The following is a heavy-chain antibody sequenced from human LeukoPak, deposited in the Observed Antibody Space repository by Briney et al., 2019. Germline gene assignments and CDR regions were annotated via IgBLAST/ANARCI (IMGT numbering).Heavy chain of an antibody. V-gene: IGHV3-30*04. CDR2: ISYDGSNK. CDR3: ARDGKPGYSYGLDY. D-gene: IGHD5-18*01. J-gene: IGHJ4*02. CDR1: GFTFSSYA. Sequence: GGSLRLSCAASGFTFSSYAMHWVRQAPGKGLEWVAVISYDGSNKYYADSVKGRFTTSRDNSKNTLYLQMNSLRAEDTAVYYCARDGKPGYSYGLDYWGQGTLVTVSS.